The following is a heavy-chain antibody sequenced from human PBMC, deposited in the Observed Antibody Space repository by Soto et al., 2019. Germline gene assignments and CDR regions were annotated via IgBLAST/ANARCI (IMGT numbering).Heavy chain of an antibody. D-gene: IGHD2-2*01. CDR2: IYYSGST. V-gene: IGHV4-39*01. J-gene: IGHJ6*03. CDR3: ARSLPVGHCSSTSCYVRYYYYYMDV. Sequence: PSETLSLTCTVSGGSISSSDYDWGWIRQPPGKGLEWIGSIYYSGSTYYNPSLKSRVTISVDTSKNQFSLKLSSVTAADTAVFYCARSLPVGHCSSTSCYVRYYYYYMDVWGKGTTVTVSS. CDR1: GGSISSSDYD.